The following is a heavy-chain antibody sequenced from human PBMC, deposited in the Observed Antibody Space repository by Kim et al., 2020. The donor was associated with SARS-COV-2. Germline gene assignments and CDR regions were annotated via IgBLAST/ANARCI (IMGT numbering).Heavy chain of an antibody. D-gene: IGHD6-13*01. V-gene: IGHV7-4-1*02. CDR2: INTNTGNP. CDR3: ARTSGSSSWLDDAFDV. CDR1: GYTFTSSA. Sequence: ASVKVSCKASGYTFTSSAMNWVRQAPGQGLEWMGWINTNTGNPTYAQGLTGRFVFSLDTSVSTAYLQISSLKAEDTAVYYCARTSGSSSWLDDAFDVWGQGTMVTVSS. J-gene: IGHJ3*01.